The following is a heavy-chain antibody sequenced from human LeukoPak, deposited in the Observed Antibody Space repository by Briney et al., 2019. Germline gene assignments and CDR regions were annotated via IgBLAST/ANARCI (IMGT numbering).Heavy chain of an antibody. V-gene: IGHV3-48*01. Sequence: QPGGSLRLSCAASGFTFSSYCMNWVRQAPGKGLEWVSYISSSRSTITYADSVKGRFTISRDDAKNSLYLQMNSLRAEDTAVYYCASSLDYGGNPGAFDIWGQGTMVTVSS. CDR1: GFTFSSYC. J-gene: IGHJ3*02. CDR3: ASSLDYGGNPGAFDI. CDR2: ISSSRSTI. D-gene: IGHD4-23*01.